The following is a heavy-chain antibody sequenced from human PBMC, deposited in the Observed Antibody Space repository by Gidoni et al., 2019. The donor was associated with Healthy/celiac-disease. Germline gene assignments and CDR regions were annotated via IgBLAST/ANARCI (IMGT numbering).Heavy chain of an antibody. Sequence: EVQLLESGGGLVQPGGSLRLSCAASGFTFSSYARSWVRQAPGKGLEWVSAISGSGGSTYYADSVKGRFIISRDNSKNTLYLQMNILSAEDTSVYYCANLIGGVGATRGAFYFDYWGQGTLVTVSS. CDR2: ISGSGGST. D-gene: IGHD1-26*01. V-gene: IGHV3-23*01. J-gene: IGHJ4*02. CDR1: GFTFSSYA. CDR3: ANLIGGVGATRGAFYFDY.